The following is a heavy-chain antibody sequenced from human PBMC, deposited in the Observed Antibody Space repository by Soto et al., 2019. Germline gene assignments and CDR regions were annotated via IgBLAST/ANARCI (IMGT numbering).Heavy chain of an antibody. CDR3: VRENVGSYHRHFDY. J-gene: IGHJ4*01. V-gene: IGHV1-18*01. Sequence: ASVMVSCKASGYTLLNFGLSWVRQAPGQGLEWTGCISAYKNNTNYAQKFQGRVTMTPDTSTNTAFMELRGLRSDDTAFYYCVRENVGSYHRHFDYWG. CDR1: GYTLLNFG. CDR2: ISAYKNNT. D-gene: IGHD1-26*01.